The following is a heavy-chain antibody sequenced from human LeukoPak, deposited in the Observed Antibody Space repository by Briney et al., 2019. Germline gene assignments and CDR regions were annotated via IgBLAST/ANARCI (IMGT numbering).Heavy chain of an antibody. CDR2: ISSSSSYI. CDR3: ARDHYDSWSANWFDP. CDR1: GFTFRSYS. D-gene: IGHD3-3*01. Sequence: GGSLRLSCAASGFTFRSYSMNWVRHAPGKGLEWVSSISSSSSYIYYADSVKGRSTISRDNPKHSLYLQMTSLRAEHTAVYYCARDHYDSWSANWFDPWGQRTLLPLSS. J-gene: IGHJ5*02. V-gene: IGHV3-21*01.